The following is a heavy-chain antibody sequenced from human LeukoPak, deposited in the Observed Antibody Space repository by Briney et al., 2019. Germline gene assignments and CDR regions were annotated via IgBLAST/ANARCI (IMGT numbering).Heavy chain of an antibody. CDR1: GGSISNYF. J-gene: IGHJ5*02. V-gene: IGHV4-4*07. CDR2: IYSSGST. CDR3: ARHRSSSWSNWFDP. D-gene: IGHD6-13*01. Sequence: SETLSLTCTVSGGSISNYFWSWIRQPAGKGLEWIGRIYSSGSTYYNPSLKSRVTMSVDTSKTQFSLKLSSVTAADTAVYYCARHRSSSWSNWFDPWGQGTLVTVSS.